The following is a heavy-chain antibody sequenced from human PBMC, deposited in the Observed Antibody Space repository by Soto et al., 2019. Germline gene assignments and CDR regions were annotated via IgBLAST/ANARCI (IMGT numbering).Heavy chain of an antibody. Sequence: QVQLVESGGDVVQPGRSLRLSCAASGFTFSNYGMHWARQAPGKGLEWVAAILYDGSNKYYADSVKGRFTISRDNSKNSLYLQMNSLRAEDTAVYYCAGGTYYFDYCRQGTLVTVSS. D-gene: IGHD1-26*01. J-gene: IGHJ4*02. CDR3: AGGTYYFDY. V-gene: IGHV3-33*01. CDR1: GFTFSNYG. CDR2: ILYDGSNK.